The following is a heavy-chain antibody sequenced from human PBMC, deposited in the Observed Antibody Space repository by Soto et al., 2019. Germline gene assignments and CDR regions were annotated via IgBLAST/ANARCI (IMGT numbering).Heavy chain of an antibody. V-gene: IGHV4-59*01. CDR3: ARVFHSGYDSGGDY. D-gene: IGHD5-12*01. J-gene: IGHJ4*02. Sequence: PSETLSLTCTVSGGSISSYYWSWIRQPPGKGLEWIGYIYYSGSTNYNPSLRSRVTISVDTSKNQFSLKLSSVTAADTAVYYCARVFHSGYDSGGDYWGQGTLVTVSS. CDR1: GGSISSYY. CDR2: IYYSGST.